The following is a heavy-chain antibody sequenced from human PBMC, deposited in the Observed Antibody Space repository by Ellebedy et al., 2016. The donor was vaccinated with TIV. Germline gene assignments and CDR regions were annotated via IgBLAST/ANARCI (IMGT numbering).Heavy chain of an antibody. CDR3: TKRGVAWAAFDI. V-gene: IGHV3-23*01. CDR1: GFTFRDFA. D-gene: IGHD7-27*01. Sequence: PGGSLRHSCAASGFTFRDFAMNWVRQAPGKGLEWVSAISPSGDITYFADSVKGRFTISRDNSQDTVHLQMHSLRAEDTAVYYCTKRGVAWAAFDIWGPGTLVTVSS. J-gene: IGHJ3*02. CDR2: ISPSGDIT.